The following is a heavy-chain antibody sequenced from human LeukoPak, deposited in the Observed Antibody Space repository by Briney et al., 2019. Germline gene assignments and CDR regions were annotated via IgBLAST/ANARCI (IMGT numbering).Heavy chain of an antibody. CDR2: IYPGDSDT. J-gene: IGHJ3*02. Sequence: GESLKISCKGSGYSFTSYWIGWVRQMPGKGLGGGGIIYPGDSDTRYSPSFQGQVTISADKSISTAYLQWSSLKASDTAMYYCARRDPRLVDDAFDIWGQGTMVTVSS. D-gene: IGHD6-19*01. CDR1: GYSFTSYW. CDR3: ARRDPRLVDDAFDI. V-gene: IGHV5-51*01.